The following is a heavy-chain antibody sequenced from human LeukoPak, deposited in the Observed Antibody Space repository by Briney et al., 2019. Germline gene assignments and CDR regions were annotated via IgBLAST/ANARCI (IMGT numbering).Heavy chain of an antibody. Sequence: ASVKVPCKASGYTFTGYYMHWVRQAPGQGLEWMGWINPNSGGTNYAQKFQGRVTMTRDTSISTAYMELSRLRSDDTAVYYCARALGDYVWGSYRPYYFDYWGQGTLVTVSS. J-gene: IGHJ4*02. V-gene: IGHV1-2*02. CDR2: INPNSGGT. D-gene: IGHD3-16*01. CDR3: ARALGDYVWGSYRPYYFDY. CDR1: GYTFTGYY.